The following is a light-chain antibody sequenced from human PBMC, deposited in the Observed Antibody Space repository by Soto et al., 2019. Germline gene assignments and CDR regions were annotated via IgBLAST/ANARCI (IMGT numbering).Light chain of an antibody. CDR3: QQRSNWPLT. J-gene: IGKJ3*01. CDR2: DAS. Sequence: EIVMTQSPDTLSVSPGERATLSCRASQSVRNYLAWYQQKPGQTPRLLIYDASNRATDIPARFSGNGSGTDFTLTISSLEPEDFAVYFCQQRSNWPLTFGPGTKVDIK. V-gene: IGKV3-11*01. CDR1: QSVRNY.